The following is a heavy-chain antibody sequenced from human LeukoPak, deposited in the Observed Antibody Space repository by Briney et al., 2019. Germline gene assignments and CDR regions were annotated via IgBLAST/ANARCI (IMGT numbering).Heavy chain of an antibody. J-gene: IGHJ6*02. CDR3: ARAGNYDILTGYYHYYYYGMDV. V-gene: IGHV4-59*01. Sequence: SETLSLTCTVSGGSISSYYWSWIRQPPGKGLEWIGYIYYSGSTNYNPSLKSRVTISVDTSKNQFSLKLSSVTAADTAVYYCARAGNYDILTGYYHYYYYGMDVWGQGTTVTVSS. D-gene: IGHD3-9*01. CDR2: IYYSGST. CDR1: GGSISSYY.